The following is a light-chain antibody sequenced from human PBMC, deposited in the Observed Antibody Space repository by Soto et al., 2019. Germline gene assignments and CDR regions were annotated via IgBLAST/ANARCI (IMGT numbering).Light chain of an antibody. V-gene: IGLV2-18*02. Sequence: QSVLTQPPSVSGSPGQSVTISCTGTSSDVGSYNRVSWYQQPPGTAPKLMIYEVSNRPSGVPDRFSGSKSGNTASLTISGLQVEEEADYYCSSYTGNSTYVSRPGTKVPVL. J-gene: IGLJ1*01. CDR1: SSDVGSYNR. CDR3: SSYTGNSTYV. CDR2: EVS.